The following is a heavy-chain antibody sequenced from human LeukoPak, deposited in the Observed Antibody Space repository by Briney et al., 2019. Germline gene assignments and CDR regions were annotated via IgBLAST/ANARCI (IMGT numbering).Heavy chain of an antibody. Sequence: ASVKVSCKASGYTFTGYYMHWVRQAPGQGLEWMGWINPNSGGTNYAQKFQGRVTMTRDMSISTAYMELSRLRSDDTAVYYCATTIVVVPAATHNWFDPWGQGTLVTVSS. CDR1: GYTFTGYY. D-gene: IGHD2-2*01. J-gene: IGHJ5*02. CDR3: ATTIVVVPAATHNWFDP. V-gene: IGHV1-2*02. CDR2: INPNSGGT.